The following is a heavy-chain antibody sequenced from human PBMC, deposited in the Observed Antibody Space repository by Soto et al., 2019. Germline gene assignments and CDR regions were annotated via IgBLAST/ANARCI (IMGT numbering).Heavy chain of an antibody. CDR2: IYHSGSN. J-gene: IGHJ6*02. V-gene: IGHV4-30-2*03. Sequence: SLTCAVAGDSISSGGYSWSCLRQPPGKGLAWIGYIYHSGSNYYNPSLKSRVTISVDTSKNQFSLKLSSVTAADTAVYYCATTMVRGTLYYYYGMDVWGQGTTVT. CDR1: GDSISSGGYS. D-gene: IGHD3-10*01. CDR3: ATTMVRGTLYYYYGMDV.